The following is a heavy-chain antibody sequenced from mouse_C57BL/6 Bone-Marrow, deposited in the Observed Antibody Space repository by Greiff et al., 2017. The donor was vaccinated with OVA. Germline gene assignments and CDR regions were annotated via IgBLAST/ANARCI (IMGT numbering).Heavy chain of an antibody. V-gene: IGHV5-6*01. CDR2: ISSGGSYT. D-gene: IGHD1-1*01. J-gene: IGHJ2*01. Sequence: EVKLMESGGDLVKPGGSLKLSCAASGFTFSSYGMSWVRQTPDKRLEWVATISSGGSYTYYPDSVKGRFTISRDNAKNTLYLQMSSLKSEDTAMYYCARFTVDYWGQGTTLTVSS. CDR3: ARFTVDY. CDR1: GFTFSSYG.